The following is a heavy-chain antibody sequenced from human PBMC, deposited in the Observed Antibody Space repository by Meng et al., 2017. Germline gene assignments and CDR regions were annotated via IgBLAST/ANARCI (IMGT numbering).Heavy chain of an antibody. J-gene: IGHJ4*02. CDR2: VIRIFGTA. Sequence: QVDLVQLGAEVNKPGSAVKDSCKASGGTFSSYAISWVRQGPGRGLEWMGGVIRIFGTANYAQKFQGRVTITADKSTSTAYMELSSLRSEDTAVYYCARDGVGATEGYFDYWGQGTLVTASS. V-gene: IGHV1-69*06. CDR1: GGTFSSYA. CDR3: ARDGVGATEGYFDY. D-gene: IGHD1-26*01.